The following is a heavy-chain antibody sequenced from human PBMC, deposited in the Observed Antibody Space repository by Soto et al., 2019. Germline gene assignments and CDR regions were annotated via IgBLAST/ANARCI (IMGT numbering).Heavy chain of an antibody. Sequence: QITLKESGPTLVKPTQTLTLTCTFSGFSLSTSGVGVGWIRQPPGKALEWLALIYWDDDKRYSPSLKSRLTITKDTTKTQVVLTMTNMDPVDTATYYCAHSLIPNWGSGGAFDSWGQGTLVTVSS. CDR3: AHSLIPNWGSGGAFDS. CDR2: IYWDDDK. CDR1: GFSLSTSGVG. V-gene: IGHV2-5*02. D-gene: IGHD7-27*01. J-gene: IGHJ4*02.